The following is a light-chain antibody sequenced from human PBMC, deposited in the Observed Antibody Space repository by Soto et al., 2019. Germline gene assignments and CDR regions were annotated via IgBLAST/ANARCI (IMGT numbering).Light chain of an antibody. CDR1: SSDVGGYKY. J-gene: IGLJ1*01. CDR2: EVT. V-gene: IGLV2-8*01. Sequence: QSALTQPASVSGSPGQSITISCTGTSSDVGGYKYVSWYQQHPGKAPKLMIYEVTRRPSGVPDRFSGSKSGNTASLNVSGLQAEDEADYYCCSYADNTDYVFGTGTKLTVL. CDR3: CSYADNTDYV.